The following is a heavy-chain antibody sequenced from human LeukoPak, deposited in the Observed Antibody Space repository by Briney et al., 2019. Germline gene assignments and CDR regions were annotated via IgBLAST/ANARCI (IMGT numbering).Heavy chain of an antibody. D-gene: IGHD3-22*01. J-gene: IGHJ4*02. CDR2: INPSGGST. Sequence: ASVKVSYKASGYTFTSYYMHWVRQAPGQGLEWMGIINPSGGSTSYAQKFQGRVTMTRDTSTSTVYMELSSLRSEDTAVYYCARDNPLWDYDSSGRSFDYWGQGTLVTVSS. V-gene: IGHV1-46*01. CDR1: GYTFTSYY. CDR3: ARDNPLWDYDSSGRSFDY.